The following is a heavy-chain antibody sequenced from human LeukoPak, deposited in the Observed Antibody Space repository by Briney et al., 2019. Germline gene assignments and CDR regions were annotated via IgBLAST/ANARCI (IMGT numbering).Heavy chain of an antibody. D-gene: IGHD3-22*01. V-gene: IGHV3-23*01. CDR2: ISGGGGTI. J-gene: IGHJ4*02. Sequence: GGSLRLSCAASGFTFSNYAMNWVRQAPGKGLDWVSGISGGGGTIYYADSVKGRFTISRDNSKNTLYLQMNSLRADDTAVYYCAKGAAYFFDSSGYFDYWGQGSLVTVSS. CDR3: AKGAAYFFDSSGYFDY. CDR1: GFTFSNYA.